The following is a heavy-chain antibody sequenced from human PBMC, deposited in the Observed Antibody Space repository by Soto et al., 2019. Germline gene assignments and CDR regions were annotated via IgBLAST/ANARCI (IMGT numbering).Heavy chain of an antibody. CDR2: IYYSGST. V-gene: IGHV4-31*03. CDR1: GGSISSGGYY. J-gene: IGHJ5*02. CDR3: ARDVLVVPAANGPNNWFDP. D-gene: IGHD2-2*01. Sequence: SETLSLTCTVSGGSISSGGYYWSWIRQHPGKGLEWIGYIYYSGSTYYNPSLKSRVTISVDTSKNQFSLKLSSVTAAVTAVYYCARDVLVVPAANGPNNWFDPWGQGTLVTVSS.